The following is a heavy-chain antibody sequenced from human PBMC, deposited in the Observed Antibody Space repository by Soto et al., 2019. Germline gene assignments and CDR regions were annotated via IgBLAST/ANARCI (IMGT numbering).Heavy chain of an antibody. V-gene: IGHV4-31*11. CDR1: GGSVSTGGHY. D-gene: IGHD6-6*01. CDR3: ARGRARPAEVDP. CDR2: ISYSGST. J-gene: IGHJ5*02. Sequence: SETLSLTCAVSGGSVSTGGHYWTWIRQLPGKGLEWIGWISYSGSTLYNPSLKSRLTITLFRSKNLFSLNLTSVTAADTAVYCCARGRARPAEVDPWGQGIQVTVSS.